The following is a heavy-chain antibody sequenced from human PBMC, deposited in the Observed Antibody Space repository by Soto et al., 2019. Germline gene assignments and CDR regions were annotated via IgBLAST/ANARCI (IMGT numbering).Heavy chain of an antibody. V-gene: IGHV1-3*01. J-gene: IGHJ3*02. CDR1: GYTVTSYA. CDR3: AVQMCISSLDAFDI. CDR2: INAGNGNT. D-gene: IGHD6-13*01. Sequence: QVQLVQSGAEVKKPGASVKVSCKASGYTVTSYAMHWVRQAPGQRLEWMGWINAGNGNTKYSQKCQGRVTITRDTSASTAYMELRSLRSEDTAVYYCAVQMCISSLDAFDIWGQGTMVTVSS.